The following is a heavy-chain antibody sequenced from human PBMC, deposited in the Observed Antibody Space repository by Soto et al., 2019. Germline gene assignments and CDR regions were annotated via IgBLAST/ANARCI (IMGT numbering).Heavy chain of an antibody. V-gene: IGHV4-59*02. D-gene: IGHD6-13*01. CDR2: MHYTXFS. CDR1: GDSVTSHY. CDR3: ATSYGKAWYTY. J-gene: IGHJ4*02. Sequence: XXTLSLTCSFSGDSVTSHYLTWIRQSPEKGMEWIGXMHYTXFSHYTHSLKXXLTISVDXXNNQLTLKPTSVNVEDKDVYYCATSYGKAWYTYWGKGTQVTVYS.